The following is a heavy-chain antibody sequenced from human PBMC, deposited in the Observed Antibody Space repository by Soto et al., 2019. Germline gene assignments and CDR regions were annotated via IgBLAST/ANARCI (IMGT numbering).Heavy chain of an antibody. Sequence: GGSLRLSCAASGFTFSSYGMHWVRQAPGKGLEWVAVISYDGSNKYYADSVKGRFTISRDNSKNTLYLQMNSLRAEDTAVYYCAKDSSYYYYDSSGYSEFDYWGQGTLVTVSS. CDR1: GFTFSSYG. CDR2: ISYDGSNK. CDR3: AKDSSYYYYDSSGYSEFDY. D-gene: IGHD3-22*01. V-gene: IGHV3-30*18. J-gene: IGHJ4*02.